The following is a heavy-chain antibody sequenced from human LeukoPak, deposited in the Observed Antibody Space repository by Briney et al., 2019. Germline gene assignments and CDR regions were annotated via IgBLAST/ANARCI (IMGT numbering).Heavy chain of an antibody. Sequence: SETLSLTCAVYGGSFSGYYWSWIRQPPGKGLEWIGEINHSGNTNYNPSLKSRVTISADTYKNQFSLKLSSVTAADTAVYYCARATRYYDILTGYRPYYFDYWGQGTLVTVSS. D-gene: IGHD3-9*01. J-gene: IGHJ4*02. CDR3: ARATRYYDILTGYRPYYFDY. CDR1: GGSFSGYY. CDR2: INHSGNT. V-gene: IGHV4-34*01.